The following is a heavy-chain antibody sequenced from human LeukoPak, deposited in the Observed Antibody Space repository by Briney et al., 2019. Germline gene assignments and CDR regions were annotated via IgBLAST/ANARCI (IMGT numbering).Heavy chain of an antibody. Sequence: GASVRVSCKASGYSFTYYGISWVRQAPGQGLEWMGRISAYDGNTNFAQKVQGRVTMTTDTSTSTAYMELSSLRSEDTAVYYCARVFIIAVAGTSRAFDIWGQGTMVTVSS. J-gene: IGHJ3*02. CDR3: ARVFIIAVAGTSRAFDI. V-gene: IGHV1-18*01. D-gene: IGHD6-19*01. CDR2: ISAYDGNT. CDR1: GYSFTYYG.